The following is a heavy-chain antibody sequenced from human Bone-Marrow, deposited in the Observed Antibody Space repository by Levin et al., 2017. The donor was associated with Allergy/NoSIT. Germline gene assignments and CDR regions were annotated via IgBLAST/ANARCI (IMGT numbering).Heavy chain of an antibody. V-gene: IGHV3-30*18. CDR1: GFTFSNYA. D-gene: IGHD3-16*01. Sequence: GESLKISCAASGFTFSNYAMHWVRQAPGKGLEWVAVISSDGSNKYYGDSVKGRFTISRDNPKNTLYLQLNSLRLEDTAVYFCAKLDDPAYITGAFDYWGQGTLVTVSS. J-gene: IGHJ4*02. CDR3: AKLDDPAYITGAFDY. CDR2: ISSDGSNK.